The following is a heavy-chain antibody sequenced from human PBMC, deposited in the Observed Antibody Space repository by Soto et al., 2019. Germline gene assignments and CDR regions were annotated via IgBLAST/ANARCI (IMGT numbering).Heavy chain of an antibody. D-gene: IGHD6-13*01. Sequence: QLQLQESGPGLVKPSETLSLTCTVSGGSISSSSYYWGWIRQPPGKGLEWIGSIYYSGSTYYNPSLKSRVTISVDTSKNQFSLKLSSVTAADTAVYYCASSAGRGQQLATTCPFDYWGQGTLVTVSS. CDR3: ASSAGRGQQLATTCPFDY. V-gene: IGHV4-39*01. J-gene: IGHJ4*02. CDR2: IYYSGST. CDR1: GGSISSSSYY.